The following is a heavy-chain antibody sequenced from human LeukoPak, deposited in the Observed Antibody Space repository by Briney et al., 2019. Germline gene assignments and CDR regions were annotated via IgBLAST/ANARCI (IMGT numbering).Heavy chain of an antibody. CDR1: GFTFSDYY. Sequence: PGGSLGLSCAASGFTFSDYYMSWIRQAPGKGLEWVSYISSSGSTIYYADSVKGRFTISRDNAKNSLYPQMNSLRAEDTAVYYCASYLADYDFWSGYYTSELNWGQGTLVTVSS. J-gene: IGHJ4*02. CDR2: ISSSGSTI. CDR3: ASYLADYDFWSGYYTSELN. D-gene: IGHD3-3*01. V-gene: IGHV3-11*01.